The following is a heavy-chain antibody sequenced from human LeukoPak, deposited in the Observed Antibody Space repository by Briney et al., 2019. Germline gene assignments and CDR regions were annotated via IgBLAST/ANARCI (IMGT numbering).Heavy chain of an antibody. CDR2: INWNGGST. CDR3: ARDQYSSGWFDY. D-gene: IGHD6-19*01. CDR1: GFTHDDYG. V-gene: IGHV3-20*04. Sequence: GGSLRLSCAASGFTHDDYGMSWATQAPGKGLEWVSGINWNGGSTGYADSVKGRFTISRDNAKNSLYLQMNSLRAEDTALYYCARDQYSSGWFDYWGQGTLVTVSS. J-gene: IGHJ4*02.